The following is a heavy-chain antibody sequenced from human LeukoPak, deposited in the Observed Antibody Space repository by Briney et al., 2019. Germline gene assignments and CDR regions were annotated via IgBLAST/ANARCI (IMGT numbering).Heavy chain of an antibody. V-gene: IGHV3-30-3*01. J-gene: IGHJ4*02. CDR2: ISYDGSNK. Sequence: GGSLRLSCAASGFTFSSYAMHWVRQAPGKGLEWVAVISYDGSNKYYADSVEGRFTISRDNSKNTLYLQMNSLRAEDTAVYYCARDGAGTGYFDYWGQGTLVTVSS. CDR1: GFTFSSYA. D-gene: IGHD3-10*01. CDR3: ARDGAGTGYFDY.